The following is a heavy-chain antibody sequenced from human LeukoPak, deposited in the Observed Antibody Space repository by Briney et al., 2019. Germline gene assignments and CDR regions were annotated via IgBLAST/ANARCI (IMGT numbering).Heavy chain of an antibody. CDR3: ARNISLGRDTTMVTVFDY. Sequence: SETLSLTCAVSGYSISSGYYWGWIRQPPGKGLEWIGSIYHSGSTVYSPSLKSRVTISVDTSRNQFSLGLNSVTAADTAVYYCARNISLGRDTTMVTVFDYWGQGTLVTVSS. CDR1: GYSISSGYY. CDR2: IYHSGST. D-gene: IGHD5-18*01. V-gene: IGHV4-38-2*01. J-gene: IGHJ4*02.